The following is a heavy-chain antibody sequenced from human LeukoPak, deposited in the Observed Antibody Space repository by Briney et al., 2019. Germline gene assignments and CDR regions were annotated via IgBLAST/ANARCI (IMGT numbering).Heavy chain of an antibody. CDR1: GYTFTSYG. J-gene: IGHJ5*02. CDR3: ARDEARYSSGYYPNWFDP. CDR2: ISGYNGYT. D-gene: IGHD3-22*01. V-gene: IGHV1-18*01. Sequence: ASVTVSCKASGYTFTSYGTSWVRQAPGQGLEWMGWISGYNGYTHYANNHQGRVTMTTDTSTSTAYMELRSLRSDDTAVYYCARDEARYSSGYYPNWFDPWGQGTLVTVSS.